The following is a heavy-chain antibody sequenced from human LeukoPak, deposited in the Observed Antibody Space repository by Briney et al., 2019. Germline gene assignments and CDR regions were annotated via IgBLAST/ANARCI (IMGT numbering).Heavy chain of an antibody. CDR2: ISAYNGNT. CDR3: AREIAAAEGSNWFDP. CDR1: RYTFTSYG. D-gene: IGHD6-13*01. J-gene: IGHJ5*02. Sequence: GASVKVSCKASRYTFTSYGISWVRQAPGQGLEWMGWISAYNGNTNYAQKLQGRVTMTTDTSTSTAYMELRSLRSDDTAVYYCAREIAAAEGSNWFDPWGQGTLVTVSS. V-gene: IGHV1-18*01.